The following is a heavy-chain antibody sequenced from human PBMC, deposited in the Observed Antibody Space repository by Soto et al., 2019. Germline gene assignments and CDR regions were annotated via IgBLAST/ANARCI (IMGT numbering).Heavy chain of an antibody. D-gene: IGHD4-4*01. CDR3: TRDPYSNSPHFDS. J-gene: IGHJ4*02. CDR2: INPNGGGT. Sequence: QVHLVQSGAEVKKPGPSVKVSCKAPGNTFTGYYIHWVRQAPGQGLEWMGWINPNGGGTNYAQKFQGRVTMTRDTSITTAYMEVSRLTSDDTAVYFCTRDPYSNSPHFDSWGQGTLVTVSS. V-gene: IGHV1-2*02. CDR1: GNTFTGYY.